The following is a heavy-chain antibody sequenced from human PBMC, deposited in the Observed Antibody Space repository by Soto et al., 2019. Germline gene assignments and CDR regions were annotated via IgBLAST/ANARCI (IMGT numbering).Heavy chain of an antibody. CDR1: GGSISSYY. J-gene: IGHJ6*02. D-gene: IGHD6-19*01. CDR3: ARGRYSSRWYNHYYYYGMDV. Sequence: SETLSLTCTVSGGSISSYYWSWIRQPPGKGLEWIGYIYYSGSTNYNPSLKSRVTISVDTSKNQFSLKLSSVTAADTAVYYCARGRYSSRWYNHYYYYGMDVWGQGTTVTVSS. CDR2: IYYSGST. V-gene: IGHV4-59*01.